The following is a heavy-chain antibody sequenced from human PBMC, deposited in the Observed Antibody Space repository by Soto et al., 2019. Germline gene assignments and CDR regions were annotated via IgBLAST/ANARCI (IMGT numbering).Heavy chain of an antibody. D-gene: IGHD4-4*01. J-gene: IGHJ3*02. CDR3: ARGTLTDDAFDI. CDR1: GGTFSSYA. Sequence: QVQLVQSGAAVKKPGSSVKVSCKASGGTFSSYAISWVRQAPGQGLEWMGGIMPVFGTTNNAQKFEGRVTITADESTSTAYMELSSLRSEDTAVYYCARGTLTDDAFDIWGQGTMVTVSS. V-gene: IGHV1-69*01. CDR2: IMPVFGTT.